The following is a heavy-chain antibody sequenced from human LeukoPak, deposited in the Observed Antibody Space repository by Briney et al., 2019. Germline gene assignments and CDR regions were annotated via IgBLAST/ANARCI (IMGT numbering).Heavy chain of an antibody. Sequence: TETLSLTCTVSGGSISSYYWSWIRQPPGKGLEWIGYIYYSGSTNYNPSLKSRVTISVDTSKNQFSLKLSSVTAADTAVYYCARCYDFWSGQIYYYYYGMDVWGQGTTVTVSS. CDR2: IYYSGST. CDR1: GGSISSYY. D-gene: IGHD3-3*01. V-gene: IGHV4-59*12. J-gene: IGHJ6*02. CDR3: ARCYDFWSGQIYYYYYGMDV.